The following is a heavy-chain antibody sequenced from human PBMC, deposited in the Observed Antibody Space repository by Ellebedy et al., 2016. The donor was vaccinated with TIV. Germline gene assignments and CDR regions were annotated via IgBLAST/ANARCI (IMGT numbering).Heavy chain of an antibody. J-gene: IGHJ3*02. Sequence: SLKISCAASGFTFDDYAMYWVRQAPGKVLERVPGVSWNSDSIGYADSVKGRFTISRDNAKNSLYLQMNSLRPEDTALYYCAKALEVPMGAFDIWGLGTMVTVSS. V-gene: IGHV3-9*01. CDR1: GFTFDDYA. CDR2: VSWNSDSI. D-gene: IGHD1-1*01. CDR3: AKALEVPMGAFDI.